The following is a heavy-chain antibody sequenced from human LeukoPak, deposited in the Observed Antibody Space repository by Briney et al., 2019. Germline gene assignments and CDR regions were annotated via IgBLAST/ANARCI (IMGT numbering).Heavy chain of an antibody. V-gene: IGHV3-21*01. CDR3: ARDLHYYGSGP. D-gene: IGHD3-10*01. Sequence: GGSLRLSCVAYGFNFRDYSMNWVRQAPGKGLDWVSGISGTSSYMYYGDSVKGRFTVSRDNAKNSLYLQMESLRVEDTAVYYCARDLHYYGSGPWGQGTLVTVSS. J-gene: IGHJ5*02. CDR2: ISGTSSYM. CDR1: GFNFRDYS.